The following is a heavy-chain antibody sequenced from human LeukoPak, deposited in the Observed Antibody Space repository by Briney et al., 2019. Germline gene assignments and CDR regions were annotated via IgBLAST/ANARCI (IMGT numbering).Heavy chain of an antibody. V-gene: IGHV3-23*01. D-gene: IGHD3-3*01. CDR3: ARCGERFLDFPGSNWFDP. Sequence: AGRSLRLSYAASGFTFSSYGVHWVRQAPGKGLEWVSAIIGSSGSTYYADSVKGRFTISRDNSKNTLYLQMNSLRAEDTAVYYCARCGERFLDFPGSNWFDPWGQGNLVTVSS. J-gene: IGHJ5*02. CDR2: IIGSSGST. CDR1: GFTFSSYG.